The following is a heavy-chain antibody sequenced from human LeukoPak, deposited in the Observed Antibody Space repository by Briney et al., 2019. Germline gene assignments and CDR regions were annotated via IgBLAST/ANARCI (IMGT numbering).Heavy chain of an antibody. D-gene: IGHD1-26*01. CDR1: GYTFIGYY. CDR2: INPKSGGT. J-gene: IGHJ4*02. Sequence: ASVKVSCKASGYTFIGYYMHWVRQAPGQGLQWMGWINPKSGGTKYAQKFQGRVTMTRDTSISTAYMELSGLRSDDTAVYYCARDMDSGPDFFDYWGLGTLVTVSS. CDR3: ARDMDSGPDFFDY. V-gene: IGHV1-2*02.